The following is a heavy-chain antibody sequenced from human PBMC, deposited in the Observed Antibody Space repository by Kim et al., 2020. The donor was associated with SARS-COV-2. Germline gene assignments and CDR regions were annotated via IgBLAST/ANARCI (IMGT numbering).Heavy chain of an antibody. CDR2: FDPEDGET. J-gene: IGHJ5*02. CDR3: AIISRTPRITMVRERLNWFDP. V-gene: IGHV1-24*01. Sequence: ASVKVSCKVSGYTLTELSMHWVRQAPGKGLEWMGGFDPEDGETIYAQKFQGRVTMTEDTSTDTAYMELSSLRSEDTAVYYCAIISRTPRITMVRERLNWFDPWGQGTLVTVSS. CDR1: GYTLTELS. D-gene: IGHD3-10*01.